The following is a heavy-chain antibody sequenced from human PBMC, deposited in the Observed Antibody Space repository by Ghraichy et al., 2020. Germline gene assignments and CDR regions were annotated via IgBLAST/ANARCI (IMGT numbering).Heavy chain of an antibody. J-gene: IGHJ6*02. CDR1: GGSISNYY. Sequence: SETLSLTCTVSGGSISNYYWSWIRQPAGKGLEWIGRIYTSGSTNYNPSLKSRVTMSVDTSKNQFSLKLSSVTAADTAVYYCARVGYYDFWSGYRDVWGQGTTVTVSS. V-gene: IGHV4-4*07. CDR2: IYTSGST. CDR3: ARVGYYDFWSGYRDV. D-gene: IGHD3-3*01.